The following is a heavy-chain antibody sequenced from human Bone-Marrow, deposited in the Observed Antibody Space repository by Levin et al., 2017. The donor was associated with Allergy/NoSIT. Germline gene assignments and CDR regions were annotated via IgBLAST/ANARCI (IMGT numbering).Heavy chain of an antibody. D-gene: IGHD3-16*01. Sequence: ETLSLTCAASGLSFSNYDMSWVRQAPGKGLEWVSSISGGSSRIYYADSVKGRFTISRDNAKNSLYLQMNSLRVEDTAVYYCASWAMFYYDGSDFDYFYYGMDVWGQGTTVTVSS. CDR1: GLSFSNYD. CDR3: ASWAMFYYDGSDFDYFYYGMDV. J-gene: IGHJ6*02. V-gene: IGHV3-21*06. CDR2: ISGGSSRI.